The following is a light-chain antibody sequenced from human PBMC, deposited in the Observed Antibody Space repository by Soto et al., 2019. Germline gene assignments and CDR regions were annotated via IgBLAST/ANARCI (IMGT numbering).Light chain of an antibody. Sequence: EIVMTQSPATLSVSPGERATLSCRASQSVSSNLAWYQQKPGQAPRLLIHGASTRAAGTPVRFSGRGSGTEFTLTISSLQSEDFAVYYCQQYNNWPYTSGQGTNLELK. CDR2: GAS. CDR3: QQYNNWPYT. V-gene: IGKV3-15*01. J-gene: IGKJ2*01. CDR1: QSVSSN.